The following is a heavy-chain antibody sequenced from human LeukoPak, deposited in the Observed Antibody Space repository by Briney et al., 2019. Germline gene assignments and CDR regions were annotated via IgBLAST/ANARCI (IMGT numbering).Heavy chain of an antibody. J-gene: IGHJ4*02. Sequence: GASVTVSRKSSGYTFTGYYMHWVGPAPGQGLAWMGWINPNSGGTNYAQKFQGRVTMTRDTSISTAYMELSRLRSDDTAVYYCASGAVADFDYWGQGTLVTVSS. D-gene: IGHD6-19*01. V-gene: IGHV1-2*02. CDR3: ASGAVADFDY. CDR1: GYTFTGYY. CDR2: INPNSGGT.